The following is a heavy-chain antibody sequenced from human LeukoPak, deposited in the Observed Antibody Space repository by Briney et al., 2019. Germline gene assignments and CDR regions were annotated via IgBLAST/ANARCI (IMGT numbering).Heavy chain of an antibody. Sequence: ASVKVSCKASGYIFTNYGITWVRQAPGQGLEWMGWISAYNGNTNYAQKLQGRVTMTTDTSTSTAYMELSSLRSEDTAVYYCARDDRGFWSGYYTSFGDAFDIWGQGTMVTVSS. CDR2: ISAYNGNT. CDR1: GYIFTNYG. J-gene: IGHJ3*02. V-gene: IGHV1-18*01. D-gene: IGHD3-3*01. CDR3: ARDDRGFWSGYYTSFGDAFDI.